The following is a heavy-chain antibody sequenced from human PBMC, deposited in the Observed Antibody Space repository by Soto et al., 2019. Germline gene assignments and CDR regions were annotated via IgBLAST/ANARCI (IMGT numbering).Heavy chain of an antibody. V-gene: IGHV1-69*13. J-gene: IGHJ4*02. CDR2: IIPILATA. Sequence: SVKVSCKASGATFSSYAISWVRHAPPQGLAWMAPIIPILATANYEQKFQGRVTITADEATSTAYMQLSSMRPEDTAVYSFARAYCSGGCCYFDYRAQGSLVIVSS. D-gene: IGHD2-15*01. CDR1: GATFSSYA. CDR3: ARAYCSGGCCYFDY.